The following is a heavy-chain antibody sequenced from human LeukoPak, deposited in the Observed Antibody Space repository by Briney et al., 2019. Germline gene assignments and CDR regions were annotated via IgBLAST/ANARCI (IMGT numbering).Heavy chain of an antibody. CDR3: SRDSLSSCGGDCYSGLDV. Sequence: PGGSLRLSCAASGFTFSNYWMHWVRQAPGEALMWVSRIKSDGSSTTYADSVKGRFTISRDNAENTLYLQMNSLRAEDTAVYYCSRDSLSSCGGDCYSGLDVWGQGTTVTVSS. CDR1: GFTFSNYW. CDR2: IKSDGSST. V-gene: IGHV3-74*01. J-gene: IGHJ6*02. D-gene: IGHD2-21*02.